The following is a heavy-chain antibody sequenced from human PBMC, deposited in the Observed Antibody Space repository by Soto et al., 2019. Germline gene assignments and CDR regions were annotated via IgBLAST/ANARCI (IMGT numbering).Heavy chain of an antibody. D-gene: IGHD3-22*01. J-gene: IGHJ4*02. CDR2: IYYTRTT. CDR3: ARLGGSYQAFDS. V-gene: IGHV4-59*08. CDR1: GGSIRDYY. Sequence: QVQLQESGPGLVKPSETLSLTCTVSGGSIRDYYWGWIRQSPGKGQEWIGYIYYTRTTKYNPSLKSRFTISVDSSKNQFSLKLDSVTAADTAVYYCARLGGSYQAFDSWGQGTLVTVSS.